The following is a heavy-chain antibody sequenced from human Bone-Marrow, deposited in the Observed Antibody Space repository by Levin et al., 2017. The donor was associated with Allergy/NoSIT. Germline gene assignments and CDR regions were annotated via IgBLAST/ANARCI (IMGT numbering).Heavy chain of an antibody. CDR3: AKDLSPRIAVTGNIEY. J-gene: IGHJ4*02. D-gene: IGHD6-19*01. CDR2: ISWYSGSL. CDR1: GFTFDDYA. V-gene: IGHV3-9*01. Sequence: SLKISCTASGFTFDDYAMHWVRQGPGKGLEWVSGISWYSGSLAYADSVKGRFTISRDNAKNSLYLQLNSLRAEDTAFYYCAKDLSPRIAVTGNIEYWGQGTLVTVSS.